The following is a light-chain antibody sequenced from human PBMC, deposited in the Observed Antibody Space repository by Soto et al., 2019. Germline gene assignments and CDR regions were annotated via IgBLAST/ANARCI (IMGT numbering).Light chain of an antibody. CDR3: QKYNSAPLT. V-gene: IGKV1-27*01. CDR2: GAS. Sequence: DIQMTQSPSSLSASVGDRVTITCRASQGIASSLAWYQQKPGKVPKLLIYGASTLQSGVPSRFSGSGSGTDFTLIISSLQPEDVATYFCQKYNSAPLTFGGGTEVEIK. CDR1: QGIASS. J-gene: IGKJ4*01.